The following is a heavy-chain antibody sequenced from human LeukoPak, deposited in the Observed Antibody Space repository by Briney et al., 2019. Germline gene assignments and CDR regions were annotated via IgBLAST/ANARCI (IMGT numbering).Heavy chain of an antibody. J-gene: IGHJ4*02. CDR2: IYPDGST. V-gene: IGHV3-53*01. D-gene: IGHD2-8*01. CDR3: ATCTWLHYFDH. Sequence: PGGSLRLSCAASRFTVSSNYMSWVRQAPGKGLGWVSVIYPDGSTYYADSVKGRFTISRDNSKNTLYLQMNSLRAEDTAVYYCATCTWLHYFDHWGQGTLVTVSS. CDR1: RFTVSSNY.